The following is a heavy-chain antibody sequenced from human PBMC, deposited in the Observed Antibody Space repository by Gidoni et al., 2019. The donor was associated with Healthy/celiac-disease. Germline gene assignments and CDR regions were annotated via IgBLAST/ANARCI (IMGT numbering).Heavy chain of an antibody. CDR2: ISSSSSYI. CDR3: ARDGQYYYDSSGYYPDRFDY. Sequence: EVQLVASGGGLVKPGGSLRLSCAASCFTFSSSSLYWVRQAPGKGLGWVSSISSSSSYIYYADSVKGRFTISRDNAKNSLYLQMNSLRAEDTAVYYCARDGQYYYDSSGYYPDRFDYWGQGTLVTVSS. D-gene: IGHD3-22*01. V-gene: IGHV3-21*01. J-gene: IGHJ4*02. CDR1: CFTFSSSS.